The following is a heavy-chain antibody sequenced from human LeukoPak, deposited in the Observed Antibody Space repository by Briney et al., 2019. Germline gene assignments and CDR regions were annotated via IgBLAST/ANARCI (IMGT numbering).Heavy chain of an antibody. J-gene: IGHJ4*02. V-gene: IGHV3-74*01. CDR1: GNYW. CDR2: INSDGSWT. Sequence: PGGSLRLSCAASGNYWMHWVRQAPGKGLVWVSHINSDGSWTSYADSVKGRFTISKDNAKNTVHLQMNSLRAGDTAVYYCVSFYETYWGRGTLVTVSS. D-gene: IGHD2/OR15-2a*01. CDR3: VSFYETY.